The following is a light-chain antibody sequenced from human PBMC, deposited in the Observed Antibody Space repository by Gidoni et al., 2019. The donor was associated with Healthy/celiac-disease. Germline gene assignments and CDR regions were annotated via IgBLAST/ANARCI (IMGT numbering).Light chain of an antibody. CDR3: QQYGSSLGGSIT. CDR2: GAS. J-gene: IGKJ5*01. V-gene: IGKV3-20*01. Sequence: EIVLTQYPGTQSLPPGERATLSCRASQSVSSSYLAWYQQKPGQAPRLIIYGASSRATGIPDRFSCSGSGTDFTLTISRLEPEAFAVYFCQQYGSSLGGSITFGQGTRLEIK. CDR1: QSVSSSY.